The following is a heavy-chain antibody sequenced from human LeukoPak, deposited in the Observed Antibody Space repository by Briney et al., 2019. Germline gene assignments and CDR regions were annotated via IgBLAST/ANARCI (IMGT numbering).Heavy chain of an antibody. D-gene: IGHD3-10*01. J-gene: IGHJ4*02. CDR1: GFTFSSYS. V-gene: IGHV3-21*01. Sequence: GGSLRLSCAASGFTFSSYSMNWVRQAPGKGLEWVSSISSSSSYIYYADSVKGRFTISRDNAKNSLYLQMNSLRAEDTAVYYCARGEGDGSGSYYVDYWGQGTLVTVSS. CDR3: ARGEGDGSGSYYVDY. CDR2: ISSSSSYI.